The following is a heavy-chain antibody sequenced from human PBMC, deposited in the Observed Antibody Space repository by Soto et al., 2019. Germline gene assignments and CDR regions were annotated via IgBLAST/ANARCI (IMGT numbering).Heavy chain of an antibody. CDR1: GDSVSSNNAA. V-gene: IGHV6-1*01. CDR3: AREVPAPPDYYYGMDV. J-gene: IGHJ6*02. CDR2: TYYRSKWYT. Sequence: SQTLSLTCVISGDSVSSNNAAWNWIRQSPSRGLEWLGRTYYRSKWYTDYAVSVKSRITINPDTSKNQFSLQLNSMAPEDTSVYYCAREVPAPPDYYYGMDVWGQGTTVTVSS. D-gene: IGHD2-2*01.